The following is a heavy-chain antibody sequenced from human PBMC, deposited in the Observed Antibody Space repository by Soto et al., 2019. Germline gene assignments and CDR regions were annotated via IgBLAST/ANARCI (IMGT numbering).Heavy chain of an antibody. CDR3: ARDGSGSRGSFDY. D-gene: IGHD6-19*01. CDR1: GGSISSSNW. Sequence: TLSLTCAVSGGSISSSNWWSWVRQPPGKGLEWIGEIYHSGSTNYNPSLKSRVTISVDKSKNQFSLKLSSVTAADTAVYYCARDGSGSRGSFDYWGQGTLVTVSS. CDR2: IYHSGST. V-gene: IGHV4-4*02. J-gene: IGHJ4*02.